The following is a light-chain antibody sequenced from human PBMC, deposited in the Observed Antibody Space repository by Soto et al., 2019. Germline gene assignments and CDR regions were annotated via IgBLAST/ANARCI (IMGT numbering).Light chain of an antibody. CDR1: QDIRTE. CDR3: LQDYNYPRT. Sequence: AIQMTQSPSSLSASVGDRVTITCRASQDIRTELGWYQQKPGQAPKLLIYGATTLQSGVPSRCSGSGSGTDFTLTISSLQPEDFATYYCLQDYNYPRTFGQGTKVEVK. V-gene: IGKV1-6*01. CDR2: GAT. J-gene: IGKJ1*01.